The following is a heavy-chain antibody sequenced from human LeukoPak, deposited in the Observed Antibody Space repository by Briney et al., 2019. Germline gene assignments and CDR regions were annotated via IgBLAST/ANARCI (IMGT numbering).Heavy chain of an antibody. CDR1: GFSLSTRGVG. CDR3: AHKREQHLYFDY. Sequence: SGPTLVNPTQTLTLTCTFSGFSLSTRGVGVGWIRQPPGNALEWLALIYGDDDKRYRLSLKSRLTITKDTSKNQVVLTMTNMDPVDTATYYCAHKREQHLYFDYWGQGTLVTVSS. V-gene: IGHV2-5*02. CDR2: IYGDDDK. D-gene: IGHD6-13*01. J-gene: IGHJ4*02.